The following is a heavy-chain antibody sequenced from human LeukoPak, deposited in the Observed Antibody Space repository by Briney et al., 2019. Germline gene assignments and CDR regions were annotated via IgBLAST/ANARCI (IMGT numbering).Heavy chain of an antibody. CDR2: ISGSGGTT. CDR3: AKRLPYYYDY. CDR1: GFTFSSYD. D-gene: IGHD5-18*01. Sequence: GGSLRLSCAASGFTFSSYDMSWVRQAPGKGLEWVSAISGSGGTTYYPDSGKGRFTVSRDNSKNTLYLQMDSLRAEDTAVYYCAKRLPYYYDYWGLGTPVTVSS. V-gene: IGHV3-23*01. J-gene: IGHJ4*02.